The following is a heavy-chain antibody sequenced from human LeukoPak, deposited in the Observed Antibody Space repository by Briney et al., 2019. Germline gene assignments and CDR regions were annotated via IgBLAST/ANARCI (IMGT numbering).Heavy chain of an antibody. Sequence: SVKDSCKASGGTFSSYAISWVRQAPGQGLEWMGGIIPIFGTANYAQKFQGRVTITADESTSTAYMELSSLRSEDTAVYYCAREAFTIFGVVSYFDYWGQGTLVTVSS. V-gene: IGHV1-69*13. CDR2: IIPIFGTA. J-gene: IGHJ4*02. CDR3: AREAFTIFGVVSYFDY. D-gene: IGHD3-3*01. CDR1: GGTFSSYA.